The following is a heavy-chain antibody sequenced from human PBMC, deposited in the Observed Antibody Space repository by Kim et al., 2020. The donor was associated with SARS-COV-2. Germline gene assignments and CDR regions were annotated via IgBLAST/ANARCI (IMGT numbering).Heavy chain of an antibody. CDR2: INTNDGNT. Sequence: ASVKVSCKTSGDPFRKSGFSWVRQAPGQGLEWMGWINTNDGNTKYALKFQDRVTMTTDSSTSTAYMELSCLTSEDTAVYYCLRGTYLDIYDHWGQGTMVT. CDR1: GDPFRKSG. J-gene: IGHJ4*02. V-gene: IGHV1-18*01. CDR3: LRGTYLDIYDH. D-gene: IGHD2-21*01.